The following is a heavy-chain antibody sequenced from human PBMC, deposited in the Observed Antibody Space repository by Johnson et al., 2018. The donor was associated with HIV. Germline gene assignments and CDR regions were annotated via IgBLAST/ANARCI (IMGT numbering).Heavy chain of an antibody. CDR2: ISYDGSNK. CDR1: GFTFSSYA. J-gene: IGHJ3*01. CDR3: AKGFVRSTPRLLVFDF. D-gene: IGHD6-6*01. V-gene: IGHV3-30*04. Sequence: QVQLVESGGGVVQPGRSLRLSCAASGFTFSSYAMHWVRQAPGKGLEWVAVISYDGSNKYYADSVKGRFTISRDNSKNTLYLQMNSLRAEDTARLYCAKGFVRSTPRLLVFDFWGLGAMVTVSS.